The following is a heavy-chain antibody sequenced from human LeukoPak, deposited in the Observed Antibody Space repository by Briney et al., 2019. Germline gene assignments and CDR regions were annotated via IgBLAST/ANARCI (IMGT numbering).Heavy chain of an antibody. J-gene: IGHJ6*04. CDR2: ISTSCSYV. CDR1: GFSLSSYS. Sequence: PGGSLTLSCTVSGFSLSSYSMNWVRQAPAKGLEWVSSISTSCSYVYYAHSAQDRCTISRHNAKNSLYLQMKRLSAEDNAWDHFARVYDYVWGSYGYAGAFDIWGKGTTVTASS. CDR3: ARVYDYVWGSYGYAGAFDI. D-gene: IGHD3-16*01. V-gene: IGHV3-21*04.